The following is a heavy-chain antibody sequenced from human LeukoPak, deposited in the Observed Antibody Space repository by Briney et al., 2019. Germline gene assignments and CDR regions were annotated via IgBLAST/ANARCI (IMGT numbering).Heavy chain of an antibody. CDR2: INHSGST. CDR1: GGSFSGYY. J-gene: IGHJ4*02. CDR3: ARGRVPDY. Sequence: SETLSLTCAVYGGSFSGYYWSWIRQPPGKGLEWMGEINHSGSTNYNPSLKSRVTISVDTSKNQFSLKLSSVTAADTAVYYCARGRVPDYWGQGTLVTVSS. V-gene: IGHV4-34*01. D-gene: IGHD3-10*01.